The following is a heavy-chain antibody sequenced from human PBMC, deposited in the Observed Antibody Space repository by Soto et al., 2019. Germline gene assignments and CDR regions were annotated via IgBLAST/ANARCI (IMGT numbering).Heavy chain of an antibody. CDR2: ISSSRSTI. V-gene: IGHV3-48*01. D-gene: IGHD4-17*01. J-gene: IGHJ4*02. CDR3: ARGGGDYAFDY. Sequence: GGSLRLSCAASGFTFSSYSMNWVRQAPGKGLEWVSYISSSRSTIYYADSVKGRFTISRDNAKNSLYLQMNSLRAEDTAVYYCARGGGDYAFDYWGQGSLVTVSS. CDR1: GFTFSSYS.